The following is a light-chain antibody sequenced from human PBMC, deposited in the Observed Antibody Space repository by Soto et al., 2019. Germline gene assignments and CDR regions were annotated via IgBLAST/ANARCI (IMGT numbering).Light chain of an antibody. CDR3: QQYGSSPPYT. V-gene: IGKV3-20*01. Sequence: DIVLTQSPGTLSLSPGERATLSCRASQSVSSCYLAWYQQKPGQAPRLLIYGASSRATGIPDRFSGSGAGTDFTLTISRLEPEDFAVYYCQQYGSSPPYTFGQGTKVEIK. CDR2: GAS. CDR1: QSVSSCY. J-gene: IGKJ1*01.